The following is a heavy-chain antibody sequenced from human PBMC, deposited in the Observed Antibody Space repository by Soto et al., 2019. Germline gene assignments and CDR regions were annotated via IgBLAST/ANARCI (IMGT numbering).Heavy chain of an antibody. V-gene: IGHV4-39*01. CDR1: GGSISSSSYY. Sequence: SETLSLTCTVSGGSISSSSYYWGWIRQPPGKGLEWIGSIYYSGSTYYNPSLKSRVTISVDTSKNQFSLKLSSVTAADTAVYYCASGYCSSTSCYGFSGTTNYWGQGTLVTVSS. D-gene: IGHD2-2*01. J-gene: IGHJ4*02. CDR3: ASGYCSSTSCYGFSGTTNY. CDR2: IYYSGST.